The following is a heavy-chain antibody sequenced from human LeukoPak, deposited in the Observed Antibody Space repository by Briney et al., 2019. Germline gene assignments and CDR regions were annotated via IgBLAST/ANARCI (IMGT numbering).Heavy chain of an antibody. V-gene: IGHV5-51*01. CDR3: ARYGRGVGASRDWFDP. Sequence: GEYLKISCKGSGYSFTTYWIGWVRQLPGKGLEWMGIICSGDSDTRYSPSFQGQVTISADKSISTAYLQWNSLKASDTAIYYCARYGRGVGASRDWFDPWGQGTLVTVSS. D-gene: IGHD3-10*02. CDR2: ICSGDSDT. J-gene: IGHJ5*02. CDR1: GYSFTTYW.